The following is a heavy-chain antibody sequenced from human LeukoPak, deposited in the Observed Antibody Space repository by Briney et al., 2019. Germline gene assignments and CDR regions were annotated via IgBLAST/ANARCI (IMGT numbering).Heavy chain of an antibody. D-gene: IGHD6-6*01. J-gene: IGHJ4*02. CDR2: IYSGETT. CDR1: GFTVSGNY. V-gene: IGHV3-66*01. CDR3: ARGYSSSSFFDY. Sequence: GGALRLSCAASGFTVSGNYISWVRQSPGKGLEWVSVIYSGETTYYADSVKGRFTLSRDNFKNTVYLQMNSLRAEDTAVYYCARGYSSSSFFDYWGQGTLVTVSS.